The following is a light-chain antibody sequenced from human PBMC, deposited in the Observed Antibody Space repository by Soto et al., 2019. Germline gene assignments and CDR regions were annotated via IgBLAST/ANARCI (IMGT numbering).Light chain of an antibody. V-gene: IGLV2-23*02. J-gene: IGLJ3*02. CDR3: CSYAPGSNLL. Sequence: QSVLTQPPSVSGSPGQSVTISCTGTSTDFVAYNRVSWYQQPPGKAPRLMIYGVIRRPSGISNRFSGSKSGNTASLTISGLQADDEADYYCCSYAPGSNLLFGGGTKVTVL. CDR2: GVI. CDR1: STDFVAYNR.